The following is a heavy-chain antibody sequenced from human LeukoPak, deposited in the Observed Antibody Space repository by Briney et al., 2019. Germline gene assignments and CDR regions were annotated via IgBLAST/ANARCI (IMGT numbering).Heavy chain of an antibody. Sequence: ASVTVSCKVSGYTLTELSMHWVRQAPGKGLEWMGGFDPEDGETIYAQKFQGRVTMTEDTSTDTAYMELSSLRSEDTAVYYCATPDEYSGYDFYLYWGQGTLVTVSS. J-gene: IGHJ4*02. V-gene: IGHV1-24*01. CDR3: ATPDEYSGYDFYLY. CDR1: GYTLTELS. CDR2: FDPEDGET. D-gene: IGHD5-12*01.